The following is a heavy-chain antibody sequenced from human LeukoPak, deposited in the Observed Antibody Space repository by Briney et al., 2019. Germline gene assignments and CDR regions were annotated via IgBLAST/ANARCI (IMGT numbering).Heavy chain of an antibody. CDR3: AKVLYGDYVEYAFDI. CDR2: ISGSGGST. D-gene: IGHD4-17*01. V-gene: IGHV3-23*01. CDR1: GFTFSSYA. Sequence: PGGSLRLSCAASGFTFSSYAMSWVRQAPGKGLEWVSAISGSGGSTYYADSVKGRFTISRDNSKNTLYPQMNSLRAEDTAVYYCAKVLYGDYVEYAFDIWGQGTMVTVSS. J-gene: IGHJ3*02.